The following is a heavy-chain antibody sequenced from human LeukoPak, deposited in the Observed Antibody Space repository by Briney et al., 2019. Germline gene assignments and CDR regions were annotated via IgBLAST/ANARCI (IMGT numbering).Heavy chain of an antibody. CDR2: ISSSSSYI. Sequence: PGGSLRLSCAASGFTFSSYTMNWVRQAPGEGLEWVSSISSSSSYIYYADSVKGRFTLSRDNAKNSLYLQMNSLRAEDTAVYYCARVRSWSGQEAYWGQGTLVTVSS. V-gene: IGHV3-21*01. CDR1: GFTFSSYT. CDR3: ARVRSWSGQEAY. J-gene: IGHJ4*02. D-gene: IGHD3-3*01.